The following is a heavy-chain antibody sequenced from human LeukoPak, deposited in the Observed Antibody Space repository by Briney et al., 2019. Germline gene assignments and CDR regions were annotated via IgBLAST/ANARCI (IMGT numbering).Heavy chain of an antibody. CDR3: ARSPGQDYVWGSYRPYYFDY. D-gene: IGHD3-16*02. CDR2: IKQDGSDK. CDR1: GFTFSSYW. J-gene: IGHJ4*02. Sequence: PGGSLRLSRATSGFTFSSYWMNWVRQAPGKGLEWVANIKQDGSDKYYVDSVKGRFIISRDNAKNSLYLQMNSLRAEDTAVYYCARSPGQDYVWGSYRPYYFDYWGQGTLVTVSS. V-gene: IGHV3-7*03.